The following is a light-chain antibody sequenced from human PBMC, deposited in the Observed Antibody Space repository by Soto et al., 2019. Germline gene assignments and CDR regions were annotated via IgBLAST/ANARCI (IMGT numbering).Light chain of an antibody. J-gene: IGKJ4*01. CDR3: QQYKNWPPPT. V-gene: IGKV3-11*01. CDR1: QSVGNL. Sequence: EIVLAQSPATLSLSPGERATLSCRASQSVGNLLAGYQQKPDQAPRLLIFEASTRATGVPVRISGSGSGTDFTLTISSLEPEDFAVYYCQQYKNWPPPTFGGGTKVQIK. CDR2: EAS.